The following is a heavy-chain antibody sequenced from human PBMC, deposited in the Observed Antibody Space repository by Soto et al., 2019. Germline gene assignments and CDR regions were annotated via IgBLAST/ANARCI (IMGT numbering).Heavy chain of an antibody. CDR2: ISSSGHNT. Sequence: QVQLVESGGGLVKPGGSLRLSCAASGITFSDYYMSWIRQAPGKGLEWVSYISSSGHNTEHADSLRGRFTTSRDNARNSLYLQMNSLRVEDTAVYYCARERDGMDVWGQGTTVTVS. CDR1: GITFSDYY. V-gene: IGHV3-11*05. CDR3: ARERDGMDV. J-gene: IGHJ6*02.